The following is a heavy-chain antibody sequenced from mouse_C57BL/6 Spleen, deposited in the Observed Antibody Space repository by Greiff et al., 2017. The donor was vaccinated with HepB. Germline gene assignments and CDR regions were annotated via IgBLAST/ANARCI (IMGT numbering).Heavy chain of an antibody. V-gene: IGHV7-3*01. D-gene: IGHD1-1*01. CDR2: IRNKANGYTT. CDR1: GFTFTDYY. J-gene: IGHJ3*01. Sequence: EVKVEESGGGLVQPGGSLSLSCAASGFTFTDYYMSWVRQPPGKALEWLGFIRNKANGYTTEYSASVKGRFTISRDNSQSILYLQMNALRAEDSATYYCARYDHYYYGSSYLAWFAYWGQGTLVTVSA. CDR3: ARYDHYYYGSSYLAWFAY.